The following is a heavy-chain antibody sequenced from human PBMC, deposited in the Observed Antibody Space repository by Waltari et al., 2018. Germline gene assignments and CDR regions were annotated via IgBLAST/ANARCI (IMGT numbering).Heavy chain of an antibody. D-gene: IGHD3-10*01. CDR3: VRNYNGKLY. CDR2: IYSGGNT. J-gene: IGHJ4*02. CDR1: GFAASSNY. Sequence: EVQLVETGGGLIQPGGSLRLPCSASGFAASSNYISVGRPAPGKGQEWVSVIYSGGNTYYSDSVKDRVTISRDNSKNTLSLQMNSLRVEDTAVYYCVRNYNGKLYWGQGTLVTVSS. V-gene: IGHV3-53*02.